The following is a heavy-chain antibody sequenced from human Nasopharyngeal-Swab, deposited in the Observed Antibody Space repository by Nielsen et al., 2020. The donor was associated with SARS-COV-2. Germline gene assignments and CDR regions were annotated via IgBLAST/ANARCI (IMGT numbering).Heavy chain of an antibody. V-gene: IGHV3-23*03. CDR1: GFTFSSYA. J-gene: IGHJ4*02. D-gene: IGHD6-13*01. Sequence: GESLKISCAASGFTFSSYAMSWVRQAPGTGLEWVSVIYSGGSSTYYADSVKGRFTISRDNSKNTLYLQMNSLRAEDTAVYYCAKDPRTYSSSWYFDYWGQGTLVTVSS. CDR3: AKDPRTYSSSWYFDY. CDR2: IYSGGSST.